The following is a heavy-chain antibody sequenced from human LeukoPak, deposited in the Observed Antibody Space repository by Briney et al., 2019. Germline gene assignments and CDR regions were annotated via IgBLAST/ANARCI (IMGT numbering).Heavy chain of an antibody. V-gene: IGHV3-21*01. CDR3: ARGMITFGEVIAQIDY. D-gene: IGHD3-16*02. Sequence: GGSLRLSCAASGFTFSSYSMNWVRQAPGKGLEWASSISSSSYIYYADSVKGRFTISRDNAKNSLYLQMNSLRAEDTAVYYCARGMITFGEVIAQIDYWGQGTLVTVSS. CDR2: ISSSSYI. J-gene: IGHJ4*02. CDR1: GFTFSSYS.